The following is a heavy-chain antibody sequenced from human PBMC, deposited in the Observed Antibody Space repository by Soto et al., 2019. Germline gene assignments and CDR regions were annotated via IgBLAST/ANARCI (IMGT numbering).Heavy chain of an antibody. CDR3: ARREGLYAHYYGMDV. Sequence: PGESLKISCKGSGYTFTDYWIGWVRQLPGKGLEWMGIIYPGDSDTRYSPSFQGHVTITVDKSTSTAYLQWNTLKASDTAVYYCARREGLYAHYYGMDVWGQGTTVTVSS. CDR2: IYPGDSDT. D-gene: IGHD2-2*01. CDR1: GYTFTDYW. J-gene: IGHJ6*02. V-gene: IGHV5-51*01.